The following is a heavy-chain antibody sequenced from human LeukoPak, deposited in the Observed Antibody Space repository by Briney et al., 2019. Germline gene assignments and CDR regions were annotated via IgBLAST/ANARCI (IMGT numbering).Heavy chain of an antibody. D-gene: IGHD3-16*01. CDR2: MYHSGST. CDR1: GYSISSAYY. J-gene: IGHJ4*02. CDR3: ARLGDMIGKN. Sequence: PSETLSLTCSVSGYSISSAYYWGWIRQPPGKGLEWIGTMYHSGSTNYNPSLKSRVTISVDTSKNQFSLKLSSVTAADTAVYYCARLGDMIGKNWGQGTLVTVSS. V-gene: IGHV4-38-2*02.